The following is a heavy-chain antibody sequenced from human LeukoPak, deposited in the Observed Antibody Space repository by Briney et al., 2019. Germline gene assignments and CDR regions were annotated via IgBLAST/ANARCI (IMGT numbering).Heavy chain of an antibody. CDR1: GFTFRSFA. CDR2: ISGSGGST. V-gene: IGHV3-23*01. CDR3: AKDRKYDYVWGSYAYYY. J-gene: IGHJ4*02. Sequence: GGSLRLSCAASGFTFRSFAMSWVRQAPGKGLEWVSAISGSGGSTYYADSVKGRFTISRDNSKNTLYLQMNSLRAEDTAVYYCAKDRKYDYVWGSYAYYYWGQGTLVTVSS. D-gene: IGHD3-16*01.